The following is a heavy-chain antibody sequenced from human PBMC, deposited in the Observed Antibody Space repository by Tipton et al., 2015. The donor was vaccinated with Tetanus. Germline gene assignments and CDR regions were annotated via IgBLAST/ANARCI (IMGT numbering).Heavy chain of an antibody. CDR3: ARSQYPDYGGNSAADY. CDR1: GFTFSSYG. Sequence: SLRLSCAASGFTFSSYGMHWVRQAPGKGLGWVAVIWYDGSNKYYADSVKGRFTISRDNSKNTLYLQMNSLRAEDTAVYYCARSQYPDYGGNSAADYWGQGTLVTVSS. CDR2: IWYDGSNK. D-gene: IGHD4-23*01. J-gene: IGHJ4*02. V-gene: IGHV3-33*01.